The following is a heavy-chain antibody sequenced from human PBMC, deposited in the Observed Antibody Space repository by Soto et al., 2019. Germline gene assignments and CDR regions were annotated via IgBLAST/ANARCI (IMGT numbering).Heavy chain of an antibody. CDR2: IVVGSGNT. D-gene: IGHD3-22*01. CDR3: AADGLYSSGYYFAFDI. Sequence: ASVKVSCEACGFTFTSSAVQWVRQARGQRLERIGWIVVGSGNTNYAQKFQERVTITRDMSTSTAYMELSSLRSEDTAVFYCAADGLYSSGYYFAFDIWGQGTMVTV. V-gene: IGHV1-58*01. J-gene: IGHJ3*02. CDR1: GFTFTSSA.